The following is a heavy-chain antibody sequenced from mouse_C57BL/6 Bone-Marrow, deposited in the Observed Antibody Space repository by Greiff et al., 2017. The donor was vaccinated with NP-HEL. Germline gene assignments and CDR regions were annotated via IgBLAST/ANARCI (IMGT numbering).Heavy chain of an antibody. Sequence: VQLHQSGAELVRPGASVTLSCKASGYTFTDYEMHWVKQTPVHGLEWIGAIDPETGGTAYNQKFKGKAILTADKSSSTAYMELRSLTSEDSAVYYCTRPVYYYGSSFAYWGQGTLVTVSA. CDR1: GYTFTDYE. CDR2: IDPETGGT. CDR3: TRPVYYYGSSFAY. V-gene: IGHV1-15*01. J-gene: IGHJ3*01. D-gene: IGHD1-1*01.